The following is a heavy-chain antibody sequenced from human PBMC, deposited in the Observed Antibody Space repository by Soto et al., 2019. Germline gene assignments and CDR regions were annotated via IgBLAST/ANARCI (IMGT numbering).Heavy chain of an antibody. CDR2: ISYDGSNK. CDR3: APWFGAFDY. Sequence: QVQLVESGGGVVQPGRSLRLSCAASGFTFSSYGMHWVRQAPGKGLEWVAVISYDGSNKYYADSVKGRFTISRDNSTNPLYLQMNSLRAEDTAVYYCAPWFGAFDYRGQGTLVTVSS. J-gene: IGHJ4*02. D-gene: IGHD3-10*01. CDR1: GFTFSSYG. V-gene: IGHV3-30*03.